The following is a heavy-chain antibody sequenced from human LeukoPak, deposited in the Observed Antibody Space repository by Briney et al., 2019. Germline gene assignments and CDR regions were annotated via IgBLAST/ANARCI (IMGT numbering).Heavy chain of an antibody. D-gene: IGHD3-10*01. Sequence: SETLSLTCTVSGGSISNYYWSWIRQPPGKGLEWIGYIYYSGSTDYNPSLKSRVTISVDTSKSQFSLKLRCVTAADTAVYYCARDYSQSGSYYSWFDPWGQGTQVTVSS. CDR2: IYYSGST. J-gene: IGHJ5*02. CDR1: GGSISNYY. CDR3: ARDYSQSGSYYSWFDP. V-gene: IGHV4-59*01.